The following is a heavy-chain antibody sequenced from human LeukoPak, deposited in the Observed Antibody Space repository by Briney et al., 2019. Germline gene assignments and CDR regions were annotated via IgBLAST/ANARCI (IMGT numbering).Heavy chain of an antibody. D-gene: IGHD1-1*01. J-gene: IGHJ4*02. V-gene: IGHV3-21*01. CDR1: GFTLSSYS. CDR2: ISSSSSYI. CDR3: ARDQDWNDRGGLDY. Sequence: GGSLRLSCAASGFTLSSYSMNWVRQAPGKGLEWVSSISSSSSYIYYADSLKGRFTISRDNARNSLYLQMNSLKAEDTAVYYCARDQDWNDRGGLDYWGQGTLVTVSS.